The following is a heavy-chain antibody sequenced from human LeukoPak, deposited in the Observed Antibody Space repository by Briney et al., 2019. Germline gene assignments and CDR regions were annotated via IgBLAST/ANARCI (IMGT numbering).Heavy chain of an antibody. CDR2: IYYSGST. V-gene: IGHV4-39*07. Sequence: PSETLSLTCTVSGGSISSSSYYWGWIRQPPGKGLEWIGSIYYSGSTYYNPSLKSRVTISVDTSKNQFSLKLSSVTAADTAVYYCAREQRGYSGYDEGGYYGMDVWGQGTTVTVSS. J-gene: IGHJ6*02. D-gene: IGHD5-12*01. CDR3: AREQRGYSGYDEGGYYGMDV. CDR1: GGSISSSSYY.